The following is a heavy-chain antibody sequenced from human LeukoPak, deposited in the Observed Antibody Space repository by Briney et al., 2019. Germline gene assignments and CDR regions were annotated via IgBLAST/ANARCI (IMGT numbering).Heavy chain of an antibody. CDR3: TRLLFGVIAHDY. CDR1: GFMFSDSD. CDR2: VRSKAATYAT. D-gene: IGHD3-16*01. Sequence: GGSLRLSCAASGFMFSDSDIHWVRQASGKGLEWVGRVRSKAATYATAYAASVKGRFSISRDDSKNTAYLQINSLKTEDTAVYYCTRLLFGVIAHDYWGQGTLVTVSS. J-gene: IGHJ4*02. V-gene: IGHV3-73*01.